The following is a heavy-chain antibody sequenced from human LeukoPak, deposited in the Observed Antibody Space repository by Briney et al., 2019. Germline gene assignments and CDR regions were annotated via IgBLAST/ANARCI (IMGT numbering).Heavy chain of an antibody. V-gene: IGHV4-61*05. CDR1: GGSISSSSYY. Sequence: SETLSLTCTVSGGSISSSSYYWGWIRQPPAKGLEWIGYIYYSGSTNYNPSLKSRVTMSVDTSKNQFSLKLSSVTAADTAVYYCARAKTRQWLASPFDYWGQGTQVTVSS. D-gene: IGHD6-19*01. CDR2: IYYSGST. J-gene: IGHJ4*02. CDR3: ARAKTRQWLASPFDY.